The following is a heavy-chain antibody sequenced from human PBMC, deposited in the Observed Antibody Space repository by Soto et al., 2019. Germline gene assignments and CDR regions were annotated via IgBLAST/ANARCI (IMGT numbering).Heavy chain of an antibody. Sequence: LSLTCAVYGGSFSGYYWSWIRQPPGKGLEWIGEINHSGSTNYNPSLKSRVTISVDTSKNQFSLKLSSVTAADTAVYYCARGVGCSGGSCYLFGYWGQGTLVTVSS. V-gene: IGHV4-34*01. D-gene: IGHD2-15*01. J-gene: IGHJ4*02. CDR1: GGSFSGYY. CDR2: INHSGST. CDR3: ARGVGCSGGSCYLFGY.